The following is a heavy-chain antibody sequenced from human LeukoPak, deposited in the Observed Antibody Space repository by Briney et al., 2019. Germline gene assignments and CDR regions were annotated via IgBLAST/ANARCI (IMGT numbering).Heavy chain of an antibody. D-gene: IGHD3-10*01. CDR1: GLTFSSYA. CDR3: AKDRSSGRLYYYYGMDV. J-gene: IGHJ6*02. Sequence: GGSLRLSCAASGLTFSSYAMSWVRQAPGKGLEWVSAISGSGGSTYYADSVKGRFTISRDNSKNTLYLQMNSLRAEDTAVYYCAKDRSSGRLYYYYGMDVWGQGTTVTVSS. CDR2: ISGSGGST. V-gene: IGHV3-23*01.